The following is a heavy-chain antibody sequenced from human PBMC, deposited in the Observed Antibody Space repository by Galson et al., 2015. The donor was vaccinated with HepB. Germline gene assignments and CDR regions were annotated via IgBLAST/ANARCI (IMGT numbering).Heavy chain of an antibody. J-gene: IGHJ4*02. D-gene: IGHD1-14*01. CDR3: TTSIKGTPESDF. CDR2: SRSKTDGGPT. CDR1: GFTFSNAW. V-gene: IGHV3-15*01. Sequence: SLRPSCAASGFTFSNAWMSWVRQAPRKGLEWVSRSRSKTDGGPTDYAAPVKGRFTISRDDSKNTMYLEMSSLKSEDTAVYYCTTSIKGTPESDFWGQGTLVSVSS.